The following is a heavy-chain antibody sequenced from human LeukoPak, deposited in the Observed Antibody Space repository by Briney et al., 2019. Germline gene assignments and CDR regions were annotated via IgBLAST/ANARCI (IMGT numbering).Heavy chain of an antibody. CDR2: ISGRSSYT. CDR3: ARQARSVDPLTY. CDR1: GFTFSDYY. D-gene: IGHD4-23*01. J-gene: IGHJ4*02. Sequence: GGSLRLSCAASGFTFSDYYMTWIRQAPGKGLKWVSCISGRSSYTNYADSVKGRFTISRDNAKNSLYLEMNSLRADDTAVYFCARQARSVDPLTYWGPGTLVTVSS. V-gene: IGHV3-11*03.